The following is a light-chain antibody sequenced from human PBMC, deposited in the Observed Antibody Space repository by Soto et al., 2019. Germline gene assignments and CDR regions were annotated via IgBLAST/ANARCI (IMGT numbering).Light chain of an antibody. CDR2: GVS. CDR1: QSVRSSY. Sequence: DIVLTQSPGTLSLSPGERATLSCRASQSVRSSYLAWYQQKPGQAPRLLIYGVSSRATGIPDRFSGSGSGTDFTLTISRLEPEDFAVYYCQRTLTFGGGTKVEIK. CDR3: QRTLT. V-gene: IGKV3-20*01. J-gene: IGKJ4*01.